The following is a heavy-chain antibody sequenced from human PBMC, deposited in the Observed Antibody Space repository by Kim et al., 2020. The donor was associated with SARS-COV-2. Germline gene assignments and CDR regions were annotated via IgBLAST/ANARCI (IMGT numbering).Heavy chain of an antibody. D-gene: IGHD1-26*01. CDR1: GGTFSSYA. CDR3: ARDSGSFRAFDY. CDR2: IIPIFGTA. J-gene: IGHJ4*02. V-gene: IGHV1-69*13. Sequence: SVKVSCKASGGTFSSYAISWVRQAPGQGLEWMGGIIPIFGTANYAQKFQGRVTITADESTSTAYMELSSLRSEDTAVYYCARDSGSFRAFDYWGQGTLVTVSS.